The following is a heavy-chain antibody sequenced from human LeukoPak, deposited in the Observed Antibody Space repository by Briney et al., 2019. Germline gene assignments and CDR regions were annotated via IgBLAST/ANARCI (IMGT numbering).Heavy chain of an antibody. CDR2: IRYDGSNK. CDR1: GFTFSNYA. D-gene: IGHD1-26*01. V-gene: IGHV3-30*02. CDR3: AKDLLSGSYAFGDY. J-gene: IGHJ4*02. Sequence: GGSLRLSCAASGFTFSNYAMHWVRQAPGKGLEWVAFIRYDGSNKYYADSVKGRFTISRDNSKNTLYLQMNSLRAEDTAVYYCAKDLLSGSYAFGDYWGQGTLVTVSS.